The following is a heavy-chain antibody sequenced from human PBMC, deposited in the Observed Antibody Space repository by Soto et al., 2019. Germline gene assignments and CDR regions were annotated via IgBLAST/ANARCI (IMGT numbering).Heavy chain of an antibody. V-gene: IGHV4-31*03. CDR2: IYYSGST. D-gene: IGHD3-10*01. CDR3: ARGVPMVRGNDYYYKDV. J-gene: IGHJ6*03. Sequence: SETLSLTCTVSGGSISSGGYYWSWIRQHPGKGLEWIGYIYYSGSTYYNPSLKSRVTISVDTSKNQFSLKLSSVTAADTAVYYCARGVPMVRGNDYYYKDVRGKGTTVTVSS. CDR1: GGSISSGGYY.